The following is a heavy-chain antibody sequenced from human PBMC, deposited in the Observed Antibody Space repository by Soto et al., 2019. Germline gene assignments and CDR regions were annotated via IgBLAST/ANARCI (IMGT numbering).Heavy chain of an antibody. CDR3: ARDRESLFTYYYDCSGYRGYFDY. D-gene: IGHD3-22*01. CDR2: IYHSGST. J-gene: IGHJ4*02. CDR1: GYSISSGYY. V-gene: IGHV4-38-2*02. Sequence: PSETLSLTXAVSGYSISSGYYWGWIRQPPGKGLEWIGSIYHSGSTYYNPSLKSRVTISVDTSKNQFSLKLSSVTAADTAVYYCARDRESLFTYYYDCSGYRGYFDYWGQGTLVTVSS.